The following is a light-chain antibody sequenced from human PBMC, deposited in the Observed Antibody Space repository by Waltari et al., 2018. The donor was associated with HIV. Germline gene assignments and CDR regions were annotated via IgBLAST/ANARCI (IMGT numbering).Light chain of an antibody. CDR3: GSYTSSSTLV. J-gene: IGLJ3*02. CDR2: DVS. V-gene: IGLV2-14*03. Sequence: QSALTQPASVSGSPGQSITISCTETSSDVGAYNLVSWYQQHPGKAPKLMIYDVSSRPSGVSDRFSGSKSGNTASLTISGLQAEDEADYYCGSYTSSSTLVFGGGTKLTVL. CDR1: SSDVGAYNL.